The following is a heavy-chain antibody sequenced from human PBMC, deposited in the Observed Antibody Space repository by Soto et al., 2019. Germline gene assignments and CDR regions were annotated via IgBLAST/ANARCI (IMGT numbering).Heavy chain of an antibody. CDR2: ITYDGSNT. CDR1: GFTFSSYG. V-gene: IGHV3-30*18. Sequence: PGGSLRLSCAASGFTFSSYGMHWVRQAPGKGLEWVSVITYDGSNTYYADSVKGRFTISRDNSKNTLYLQMNSLRAEDTAVYYCAKDHPTGQQLAFDYWGQGTLVTVSS. D-gene: IGHD6-13*01. J-gene: IGHJ4*02. CDR3: AKDHPTGQQLAFDY.